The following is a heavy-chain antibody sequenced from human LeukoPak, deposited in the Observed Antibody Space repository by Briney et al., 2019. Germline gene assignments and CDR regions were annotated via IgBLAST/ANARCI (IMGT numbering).Heavy chain of an antibody. CDR3: ARDNTYYYDSSGQNIDY. CDR1: GFTFSSFS. CDR2: ISSSSSYI. D-gene: IGHD3-22*01. Sequence: GGSPRLSCAASGFTFSSFSMNWVRQAPGKGLEWVSSISSSSSYIHYADSVKGRFTISRDNAKNSLYLQMNSLRAEDTAVYYCARDNTYYYDSSGQNIDYWGQGALVTVSS. J-gene: IGHJ4*02. V-gene: IGHV3-21*01.